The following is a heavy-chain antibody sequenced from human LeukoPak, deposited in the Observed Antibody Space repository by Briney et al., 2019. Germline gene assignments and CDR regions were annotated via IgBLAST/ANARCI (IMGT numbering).Heavy chain of an antibody. CDR3: ARGAVVPAAGVIWFAP. V-gene: IGHV4-39*07. D-gene: IGHD2-2*01. Sequence: SETLSLTCTVSGGSISSSSYYWGWIRQPPGKGLEWIGSIYYSGSTYYNPSLKSRVTISVDTSKNQFSLKLSSVTAADTAVYYCARGAVVPAAGVIWFAPWGQGTLVTVSS. J-gene: IGHJ5*02. CDR1: GGSISSSSYY. CDR2: IYYSGST.